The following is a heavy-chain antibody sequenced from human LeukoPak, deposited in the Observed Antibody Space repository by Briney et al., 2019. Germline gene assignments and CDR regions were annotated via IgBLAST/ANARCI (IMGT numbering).Heavy chain of an antibody. CDR1: GFTFSDFD. Sequence: GGSLRLSCAASGFTFSDFDMSWVRQAPGKGLEWVSAISGGGDRTYYADSVKGRFTISRDNSENTLYLQMNSLRAEDTAVYYCAKPLGYCTGGVCYSNYFDPWGQGTLVTVSS. J-gene: IGHJ5*02. CDR3: AKPLGYCTGGVCYSNYFDP. CDR2: ISGGGDRT. V-gene: IGHV3-23*01. D-gene: IGHD2-8*02.